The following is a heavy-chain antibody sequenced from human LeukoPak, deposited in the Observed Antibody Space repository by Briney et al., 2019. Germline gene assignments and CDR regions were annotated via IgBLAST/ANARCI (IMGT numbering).Heavy chain of an antibody. V-gene: IGHV3-21*01. D-gene: IGHD4-17*01. CDR3: ARDTSTVTSYGMDV. CDR1: GFTFSNAW. Sequence: GGSLRLSCAASGFTFSNAWMSWVRQAPGKGLEWVSSISSRSNYIYYPDSVKGRFTISRDNAKNSLYLQMNSLRAEDTAVYYCARDTSTVTSYGMDVWGQGTTVTVSS. J-gene: IGHJ6*02. CDR2: ISSRSNYI.